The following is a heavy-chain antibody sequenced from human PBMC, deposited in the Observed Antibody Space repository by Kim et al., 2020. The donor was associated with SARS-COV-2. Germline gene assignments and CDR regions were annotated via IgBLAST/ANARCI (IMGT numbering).Heavy chain of an antibody. CDR3: AIPAHGSSFNFYY. V-gene: IGHV4-34*01. D-gene: IGHD6-13*01. Sequence: SETLSLTCAVYGGSFSGYYWSWIRQPPGKGLEWIGEINHSGSTNYNPSLKSRGTISVDTSKNQFPLKLSSVTAADTAVFYCAIPAHGSSFNFYYCGQGT. J-gene: IGHJ4*02. CDR2: INHSGST. CDR1: GGSFSGYY.